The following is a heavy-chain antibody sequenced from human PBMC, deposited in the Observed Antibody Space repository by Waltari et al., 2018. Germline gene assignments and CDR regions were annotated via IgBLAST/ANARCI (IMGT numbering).Heavy chain of an antibody. CDR3: ARLSYHIVTGYGWFDP. CDR2: ISYSGST. CDR1: GGSISSESYY. V-gene: IGHV4-39*01. Sequence: QLQLQESGPGLVKPSETLSLTCTVSGGSISSESYYWGWIRQPPGKGIEWIGIISYSGSTYYSPSLKSRVTISVDTSKNQFSLKLSSVTAADTAVYYCARLSYHIVTGYGWFDPWGLGTLVTVSS. D-gene: IGHD3-9*01. J-gene: IGHJ5*02.